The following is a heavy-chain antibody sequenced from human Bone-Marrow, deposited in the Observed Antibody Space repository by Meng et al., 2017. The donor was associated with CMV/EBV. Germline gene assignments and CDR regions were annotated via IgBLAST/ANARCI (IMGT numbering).Heavy chain of an antibody. CDR2: IYYSGST. J-gene: IGHJ5*02. V-gene: IGHV4-39*01. CDR1: SYY. CDR3: ARHSIEVVPAAMKGAPGWFDP. Sequence: SYYWGWIRQPPGKGLEWIGSIYYSGSTYYNPSLKSRVTISVDTSKNQFSLKLSSVTAADTAVYYCARHSIEVVPAAMKGAPGWFDPWGQGTLVTVSS. D-gene: IGHD2-2*01.